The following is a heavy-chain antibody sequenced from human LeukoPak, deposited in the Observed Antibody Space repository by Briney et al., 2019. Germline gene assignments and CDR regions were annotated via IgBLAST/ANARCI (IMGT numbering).Heavy chain of an antibody. CDR1: GFTFDDYA. V-gene: IGHV3-9*01. CDR2: ISWNSDSI. J-gene: IGHJ4*02. CDR3: AKASRGVKFGELGY. D-gene: IGHD3-10*01. Sequence: ALRLSCAASGFTFDDYAMHWVRQAPGKGLEWVSGISWNSDSIGYADSVKGRFTISRDNAKNSLYLQMNSLTTDDTALYYCAKASRGVKFGELGYWGQGTLVTVSS.